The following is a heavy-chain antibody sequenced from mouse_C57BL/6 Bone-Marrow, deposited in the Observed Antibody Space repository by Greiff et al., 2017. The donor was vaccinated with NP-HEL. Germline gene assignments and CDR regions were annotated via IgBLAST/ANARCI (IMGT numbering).Heavy chain of an antibody. CDR2: INPSSGYT. Sequence: QVQLQQSGAELARPGASVKMSCKASGYTFTSYTMHWVKQRPGQGLEWIGYINPSSGYTKYNQKFKDKPTLTADKSSSTAYMQLSSLTSEDSAVYYCAPITTVVADYWGQGTTLTVSS. D-gene: IGHD1-1*01. V-gene: IGHV1-4*01. J-gene: IGHJ2*01. CDR1: GYTFTSYT. CDR3: APITTVVADY.